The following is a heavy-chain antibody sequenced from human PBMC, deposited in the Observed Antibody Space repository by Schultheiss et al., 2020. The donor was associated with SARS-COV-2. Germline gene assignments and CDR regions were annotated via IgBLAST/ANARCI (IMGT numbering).Heavy chain of an antibody. V-gene: IGHV6-1*01. CDR3: ARIRGTYYRAFDF. CDR1: GDSVSTNSAA. CDR2: TYYRSRWYN. D-gene: IGHD1-26*01. J-gene: IGHJ4*02. Sequence: SQTLSLTCAISGDSVSTNSAAWNWIRQSPSRGLEWLGGTYYRSRWYNDYAVSVKSRIIISPDTSKNQFSLQLNSVTPEDTAVYYCARIRGTYYRAFDFWGQGTLVTVSS.